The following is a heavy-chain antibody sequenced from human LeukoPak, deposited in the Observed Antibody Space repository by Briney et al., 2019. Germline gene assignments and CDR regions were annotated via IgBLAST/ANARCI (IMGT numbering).Heavy chain of an antibody. D-gene: IGHD6-19*01. Sequence: GGSLRLSCAASGFTFSSYGMHWVRQAPGKGLEGVAVISYDGSNKYYADSVKGRFTISRDNSKNTLYLQMNSLRAEDTAVYYCAKDLESLAVAGTTYWGQGTLVTVSS. CDR2: ISYDGSNK. CDR1: GFTFSSYG. CDR3: AKDLESLAVAGTTY. J-gene: IGHJ4*02. V-gene: IGHV3-30*18.